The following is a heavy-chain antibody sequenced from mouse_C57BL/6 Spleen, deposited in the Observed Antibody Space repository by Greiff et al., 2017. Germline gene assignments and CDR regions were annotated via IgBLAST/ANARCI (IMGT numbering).Heavy chain of an antibody. J-gene: IGHJ2*01. CDR1: GYSFTDYN. CDR3: ATMTTVRGPYFDY. Sequence: VQLQQSGPELVKPGASVKISCKASGYSFTDYNMHWVKQSNGKSLEWIGVINPNYGTTSYNQKFKGKATLTVDQSSSTAYMQLNSRTSEDSAVYYCATMTTVRGPYFDYWGQGTTLTVSS. D-gene: IGHD1-1*01. CDR2: INPNYGTT. V-gene: IGHV1-39*01.